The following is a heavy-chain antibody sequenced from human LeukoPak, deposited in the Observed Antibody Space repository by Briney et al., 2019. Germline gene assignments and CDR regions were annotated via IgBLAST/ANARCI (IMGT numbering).Heavy chain of an antibody. Sequence: GGSLRLSCAASGFTFSNYAMSWVRQAPGKGLEWVSGISRSGDSAFYTDSVKGRFTISRDNSKNTLYLQMNSLRAEDTAVYYCAKVYSSVWTHIGHFDYWGQGTLVTVSS. D-gene: IGHD6-19*01. CDR1: GFTFSNYA. V-gene: IGHV3-23*01. CDR3: AKVYSSVWTHIGHFDY. CDR2: ISRSGDSA. J-gene: IGHJ4*02.